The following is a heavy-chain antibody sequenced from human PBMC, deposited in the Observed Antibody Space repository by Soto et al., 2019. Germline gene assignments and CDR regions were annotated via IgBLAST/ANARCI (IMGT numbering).Heavy chain of an antibody. V-gene: IGHV4-59*01. CDR1: GGSISSYY. CDR3: ARMRTDIVLMVYAPTRAYNWFDP. CDR2: IYYSGST. Sequence: PSETLSLTCTVSGGSISSYYWSWIRQPPGKGLEWIGYIYYSGSTNYNPSLKSRVTISVDTSKYQFSLKLSSVTAADTAVYYCARMRTDIVLMVYAPTRAYNWFDPWGQGTLVTVSS. D-gene: IGHD2-8*01. J-gene: IGHJ5*02.